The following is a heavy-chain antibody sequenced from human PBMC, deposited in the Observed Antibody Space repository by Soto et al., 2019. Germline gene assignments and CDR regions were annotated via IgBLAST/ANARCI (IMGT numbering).Heavy chain of an antibody. CDR2: IYHSGST. J-gene: IGHJ5*02. Sequence: NPSETLSLTCAVSGGSISSSNWWSWVRQPPGKGLEWIGEIYHSGSTNYNPSLKSRVTISVDKSKNQFSLKLSSVTAADTAVYYCARDWGADGSGSHNWFDPWGQGTLVTVSS. CDR3: ARDWGADGSGSHNWFDP. D-gene: IGHD3-10*01. V-gene: IGHV4-4*02. CDR1: GGSISSSNW.